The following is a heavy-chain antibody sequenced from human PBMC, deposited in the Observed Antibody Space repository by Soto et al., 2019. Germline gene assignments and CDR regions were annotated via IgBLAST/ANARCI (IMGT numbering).Heavy chain of an antibody. CDR3: SRAPYYYDSSGYYRYFDY. J-gene: IGHJ4*02. V-gene: IGHV4-34*01. D-gene: IGHD3-22*01. CDR2: INHSGST. CDR1: GAYFSGYY. Sequence: PSETLSLTCAVYGAYFSGYYWCWIRQPPGKGLEWIGEINHSGSTNYNPSLKSRVTISVDTSKNQFSLKLSSVTAADTAVYYCSRAPYYYDSSGYYRYFDYWGQGTLVTVSS.